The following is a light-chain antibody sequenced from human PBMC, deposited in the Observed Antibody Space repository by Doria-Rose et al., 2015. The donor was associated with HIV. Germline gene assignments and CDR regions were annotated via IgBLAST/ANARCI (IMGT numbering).Light chain of an antibody. J-gene: IGKJ4*01. CDR1: QSGNSSF. CDR3: QQYGSSLLT. V-gene: IGKV3D-20*01. Sequence: ATLSCGARQSGNSSFLACHQQKPGLAPRLVIYDASSRATGIPDRFSGSGSGTDFTLTISRLEPEDFAVYYCQQYGSSLLTFGGGTQVELK. CDR2: DAS.